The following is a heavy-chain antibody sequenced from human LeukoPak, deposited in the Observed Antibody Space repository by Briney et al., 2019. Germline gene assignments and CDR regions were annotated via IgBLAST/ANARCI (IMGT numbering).Heavy chain of an antibody. J-gene: IGHJ4*02. CDR2: IGTAGDT. V-gene: IGHV3-13*01. CDR3: AREGQDLDH. Sequence: GGSLRLSCVASGFTFSTYDMHWVRQVTGEGLEWVSAIGTAGDTHYPDSVKGRFTISRDNSKNTLYLQMNSLRAEDTAVYYCAREGQDLDHWGQGTLVSVST. D-gene: IGHD2-15*01. CDR1: GFTFSTYD.